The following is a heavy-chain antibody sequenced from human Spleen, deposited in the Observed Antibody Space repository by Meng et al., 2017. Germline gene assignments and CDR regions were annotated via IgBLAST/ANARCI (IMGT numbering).Heavy chain of an antibody. CDR1: GFTFSNYG. D-gene: IGHD3-16*01. CDR3: AKDRRGSINLYVAEY. V-gene: IGHV3-30*18. CDR2: TSYGRNNK. J-gene: IGHJ4*02. Sequence: QVQRVESVGGVVQTGRYLRLSRAASGFTFSNYGMHWVRQAPGKGLEWLAVTSYGRNNKYYADSVKGRFTISRDNSNNTLYLQMNILRAEDTAVYYCAKDRRGSINLYVAEYWGQGTLVTAPQ.